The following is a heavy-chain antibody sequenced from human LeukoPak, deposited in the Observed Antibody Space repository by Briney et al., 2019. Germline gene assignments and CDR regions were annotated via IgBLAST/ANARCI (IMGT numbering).Heavy chain of an antibody. J-gene: IGHJ4*02. D-gene: IGHD3-3*01. V-gene: IGHV1-2*02. CDR2: INPNSGGT. Sequence: ASVKVSCKASGYTFTGYYMHWVRQAPGQGLEWMGWINPNSGGTNYAQKFQGRVTMTRDTSISTAYMELSRLRSDDTAVYYCAYTNDFWSGYYSDYWGQGTLVTVSS. CDR1: GYTFTGYY. CDR3: AYTNDFWSGYYSDY.